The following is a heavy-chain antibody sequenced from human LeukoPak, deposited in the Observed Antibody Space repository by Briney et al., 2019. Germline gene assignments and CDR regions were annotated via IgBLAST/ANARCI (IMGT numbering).Heavy chain of an antibody. J-gene: IGHJ4*02. CDR1: GFLYDRYG. V-gene: IGHV3-23*01. CDR3: AKDISPYGAGFDY. CDR2: ITGTGDNT. Sequence: GGSLRLSCAASGFLYDRYGMSWVRQAPGNGLEWVSGITGTGDNTYYIDSVRGRFTISRDNSKNTLSLQMDSLRVEDTAIYFCAKDISPYGAGFDYWGQGSLVTVSS. D-gene: IGHD3-10*01.